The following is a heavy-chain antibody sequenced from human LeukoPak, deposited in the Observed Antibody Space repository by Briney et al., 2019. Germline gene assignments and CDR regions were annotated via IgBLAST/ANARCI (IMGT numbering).Heavy chain of an antibody. CDR1: GGSFSGYY. D-gene: IGHD2-2*01. CDR2: INHSGST. CDR3: ARGYCSSTSCYYGMDV. V-gene: IGHV4-34*01. J-gene: IGHJ6*04. Sequence: SETLSLTCAVYGGSFSGYYWSWIRQPPGKGLEWIGEINHSGSTNYNPSLKSRVTISVDTSKNQFSLKLSSVIAADTAVYYCARGYCSSTSCYYGMDVWGKGTTVTVSS.